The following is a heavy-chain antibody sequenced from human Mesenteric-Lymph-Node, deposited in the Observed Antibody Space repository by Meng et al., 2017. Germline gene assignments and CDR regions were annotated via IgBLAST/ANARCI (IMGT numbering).Heavy chain of an antibody. CDR3: ARAMGEQWLVLGGYYYYYGMDV. J-gene: IGHJ6*02. CDR1: GFTFSSYA. CDR2: ISYDGSNK. V-gene: IGHV3-30*01. Sequence: GGSLRLSCAASGFTFSSYAMHWVRQAPGKGLEWVAVISYDGSNKYYADSVKGRFTISRDNSKNTLYLQMNSLRAEDTAVYYCARAMGEQWLVLGGYYYYYGMDVWGQGTTVTVSS. D-gene: IGHD6-19*01.